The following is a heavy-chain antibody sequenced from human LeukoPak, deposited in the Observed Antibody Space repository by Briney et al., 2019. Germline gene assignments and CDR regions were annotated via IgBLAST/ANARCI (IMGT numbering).Heavy chain of an antibody. CDR1: GFTFNGYG. J-gene: IGHJ4*02. V-gene: IGHV3-30*18. D-gene: IGHD4/OR15-4a*01. CDR3: AKDLTSALDY. CDR2: ISNDGSEK. Sequence: GSLRLSCAASGFTFNGYGMHWVRQAPGKGLEWVALISNDGSEKYYADSVKGRFTVSRDNSKNMVYLQMNSLRAGDTAVFYCAKDLTSALDYWGQGTLVTVSS.